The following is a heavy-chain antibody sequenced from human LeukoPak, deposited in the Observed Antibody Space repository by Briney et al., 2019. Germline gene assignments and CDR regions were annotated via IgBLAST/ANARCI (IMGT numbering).Heavy chain of an antibody. CDR1: GYTFTGYY. J-gene: IGHJ4*02. CDR3: ARAMQLSVRNSHGY. Sequence: ASVKVSCKASGYTFTGYYMHWVRQAPGQGLEWMGWINPNSGGTNYAQKFQGRVTMTRDTSISTAYMELSRLRSDDTAVYYCARAMQLSVRNSHGYWGQGTLVTVSS. V-gene: IGHV1-2*02. CDR2: INPNSGGT. D-gene: IGHD6-6*01.